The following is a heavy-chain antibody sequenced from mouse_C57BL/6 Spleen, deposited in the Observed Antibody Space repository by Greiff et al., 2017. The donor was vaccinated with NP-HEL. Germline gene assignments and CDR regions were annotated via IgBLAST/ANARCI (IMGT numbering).Heavy chain of an antibody. CDR1: GFTFSDYG. D-gene: IGHD1-1*01. CDR2: ISSGSSTI. Sequence: EVMLVESGGGLVKPGGSLKLSCAASGFTFSDYGMHWVRQAPEKGLEWVAYISSGSSTIYYADTVKGRFTISRDNAKNTLFLQMTSLRSEDTAMYYCARATYGSSLDYWGQGTTLTVSS. CDR3: ARATYGSSLDY. J-gene: IGHJ2*01. V-gene: IGHV5-17*01.